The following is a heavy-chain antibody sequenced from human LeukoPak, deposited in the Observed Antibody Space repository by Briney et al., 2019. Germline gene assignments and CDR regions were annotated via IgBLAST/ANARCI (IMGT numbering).Heavy chain of an antibody. D-gene: IGHD5-12*01. J-gene: IGHJ6*03. Sequence: PSETLSLTCAVYGGSFSGYYWSWIRQPPGKGLEWIGEINHSGSTNYNPSLKSRVTISVDTSKNQFSLKLSSVTAADTAVYYCARGLPHGTATIRKYYYYMDVWGKGTTVTVSS. CDR2: INHSGST. CDR1: GGSFSGYY. V-gene: IGHV4-34*01. CDR3: ARGLPHGTATIRKYYYYMDV.